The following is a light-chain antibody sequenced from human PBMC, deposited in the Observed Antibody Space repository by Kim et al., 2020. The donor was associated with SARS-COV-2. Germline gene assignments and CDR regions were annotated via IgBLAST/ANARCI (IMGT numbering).Light chain of an antibody. Sequence: LTQPASVSGSPGQSITISCTGTSSDVGGYNYVSWYQQHPGKAPKLMIYDVSNRPSGVSNRFSGSKSGNTASLTISGLQAEDEADYYCSSYTSSSTPLYVFGTGTKVTVL. CDR2: DVS. V-gene: IGLV2-14*03. CDR1: SSDVGGYNY. CDR3: SSYTSSSTPLYV. J-gene: IGLJ1*01.